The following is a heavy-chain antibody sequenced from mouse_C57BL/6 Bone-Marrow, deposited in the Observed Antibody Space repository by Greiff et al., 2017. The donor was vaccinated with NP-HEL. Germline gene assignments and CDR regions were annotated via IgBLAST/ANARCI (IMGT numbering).Heavy chain of an antibody. CDR3: ARDSSGYDD. D-gene: IGHD3-2*02. CDR2: IYPGSGST. V-gene: IGHV1-55*01. CDR1: GYTFTSSW. J-gene: IGHJ3*01. Sequence: QVQLQQPGAELVKPGPSVKMSCKASGYTFTSSWITWVKQRPGQGLVWIGDIYPGSGSTNYNEKFKGKATLTVDTSSSTAYMQLSSLTSEDSAVYYCARDSSGYDDWGQGTLVTVSA.